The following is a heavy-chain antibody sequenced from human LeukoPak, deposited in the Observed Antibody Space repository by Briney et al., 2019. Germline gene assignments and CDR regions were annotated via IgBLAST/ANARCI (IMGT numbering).Heavy chain of an antibody. CDR3: ARAGLTIFGVVTPRYCYYMDV. Sequence: ASVKVSCKASGYTFTSYGISWVRQAPGQGLEWMGWISAYNGNTNYAQKLQGRVTMTTDTSTSTAYMELRSLRSDDTAVYYCARAGLTIFGVVTPRYCYYMDVWGKGTTVTVSS. J-gene: IGHJ6*03. CDR2: ISAYNGNT. D-gene: IGHD3-3*01. V-gene: IGHV1-18*01. CDR1: GYTFTSYG.